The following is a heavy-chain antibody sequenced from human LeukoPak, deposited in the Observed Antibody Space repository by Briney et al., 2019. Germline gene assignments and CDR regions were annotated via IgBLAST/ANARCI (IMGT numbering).Heavy chain of an antibody. CDR2: ISSSGSTI. D-gene: IGHD3-16*02. J-gene: IGHJ4*02. CDR3: ARAGAYDYVWGSYLDY. V-gene: IGHV3-11*01. Sequence: GGSLRLSCAASGFTFSDYYMSWIRQAPGKGLEWVSYISSSGSTIYYADSVKGRFTISRDNAKNSVYLQMNSLRAEDTAVYYCARAGAYDYVWGSYLDYWGQGTLVTVSS. CDR1: GFTFSDYY.